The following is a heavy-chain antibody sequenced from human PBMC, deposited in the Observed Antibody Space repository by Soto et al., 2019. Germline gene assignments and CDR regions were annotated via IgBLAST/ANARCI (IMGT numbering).Heavy chain of an antibody. CDR1: GGSISSGGYY. J-gene: IGHJ4*02. D-gene: IGHD3-16*01. CDR2: IYYSGST. CDR3: ARAGGEHVYYFDY. Sequence: QVQLQESGPGLVKPSQTLSLTCTVSGGSISSGGYYWSWIRQHPGKGLEWIGYIYYSGSTYYNPSRKSRDTRSGDTSKNQFSLKLSSVTAADTAVYYCARAGGEHVYYFDYWGQGTLVTVSS. V-gene: IGHV4-31*03.